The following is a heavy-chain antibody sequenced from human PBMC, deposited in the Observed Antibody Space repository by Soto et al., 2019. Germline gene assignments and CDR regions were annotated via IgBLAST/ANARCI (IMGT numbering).Heavy chain of an antibody. V-gene: IGHV4-30-4*01. CDR2: ISYSGTT. CDR1: GGSLSSNNSY. CDR3: ARGRGYSYGLDP. D-gene: IGHD5-18*01. Sequence: SETMCLTWPVSGGSLSSNNSYWSWLRQPPGEGLEWIGFISYSGTTSYSPSLKSRVAISLDTSKNQFSLSLSSVTAADTAVYYCARGRGYSYGLDPWGQGTLVTVSS. J-gene: IGHJ5*02.